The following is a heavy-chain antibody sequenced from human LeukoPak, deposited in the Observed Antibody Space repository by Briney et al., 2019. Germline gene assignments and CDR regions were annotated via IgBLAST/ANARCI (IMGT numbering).Heavy chain of an antibody. Sequence: SETLSLTCTVSGGSISSYYWSWLRQPPGKGLEWIGYIYYSGSTNYNPSLKSRVTISVDTSKNQFSLKLSSVTAADTAVYYCARLRDYGDPFDYWGQGTLVTVSS. D-gene: IGHD4-17*01. CDR2: IYYSGST. V-gene: IGHV4-59*08. CDR1: GGSISSYY. J-gene: IGHJ4*02. CDR3: ARLRDYGDPFDY.